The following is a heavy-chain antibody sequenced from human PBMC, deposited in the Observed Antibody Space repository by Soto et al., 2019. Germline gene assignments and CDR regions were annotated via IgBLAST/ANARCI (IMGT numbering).Heavy chain of an antibody. CDR3: AKQGDSSGLNGMDV. D-gene: IGHD3-22*01. CDR1: GFTFSSYG. Sequence: QVQLVESGGGVVQPGRSLRLSFAASGFTFSSYGMHWVRQAPGKGLEWVAVISYDGSNKYYADSVKGRFTISRDNSKNTLYLQMNSLRAEDTAVYYCAKQGDSSGLNGMDVWGQGTTVTVSS. J-gene: IGHJ6*02. CDR2: ISYDGSNK. V-gene: IGHV3-30*18.